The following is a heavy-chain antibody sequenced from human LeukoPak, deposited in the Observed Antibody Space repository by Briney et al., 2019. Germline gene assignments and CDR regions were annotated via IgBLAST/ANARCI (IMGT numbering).Heavy chain of an antibody. Sequence: PSETLSLTRGVSGYSISRGYYWAWIRQPPGKGLEWIGTIYHIGSTYYTPSLGSRVTISVDTSKNEFSLNLKSVTAADTAVYYCARAGWIITSGIDYWGQGALVTVSS. D-gene: IGHD3-10*01. CDR2: IYHIGST. V-gene: IGHV4-38-2*01. CDR1: GYSISRGYY. J-gene: IGHJ4*02. CDR3: ARAGWIITSGIDY.